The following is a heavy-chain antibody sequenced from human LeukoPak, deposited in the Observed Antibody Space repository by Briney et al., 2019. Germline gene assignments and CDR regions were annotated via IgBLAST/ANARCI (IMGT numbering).Heavy chain of an antibody. CDR1: GYTFTSYY. V-gene: IGHV1-46*01. CDR2: INPSGGST. CDR3: ARTATTVTDWYFDL. D-gene: IGHD4-17*01. Sequence: GASVNVSFTASGYTFTSYYMHWVRQAPGQGLEWMGIINPSGGSTSYAQKFQGRVTMTRDTSTSTVYMELSSLRSEDTAVYYCARTATTVTDWYFDLWGRGTLVTVSS. J-gene: IGHJ2*01.